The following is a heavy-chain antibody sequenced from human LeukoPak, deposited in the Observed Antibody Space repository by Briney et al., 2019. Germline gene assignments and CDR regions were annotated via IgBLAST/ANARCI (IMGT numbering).Heavy chain of an antibody. J-gene: IGHJ4*02. CDR2: IWYDGSNK. CDR1: GFTFSSYG. D-gene: IGHD3-22*01. Sequence: GRSLRLSCAASGFTFSSYGMLWVRQAPGKGLEGVAVIWYDGSNKYYADSVKGRFTISRDNSKNTLYLQMNSLRAEDTAVYYCAKDADLYYYDSSGYLDYWGQGTLVTVSS. V-gene: IGHV3-33*06. CDR3: AKDADLYYYDSSGYLDY.